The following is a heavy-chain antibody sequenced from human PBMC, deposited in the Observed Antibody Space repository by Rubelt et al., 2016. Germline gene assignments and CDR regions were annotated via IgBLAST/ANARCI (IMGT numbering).Heavy chain of an antibody. CDR3: ATTTIGYCSSSTCYRYYYYGLDV. J-gene: IGHJ6*02. Sequence: QVQLQESGPGLVKPSETLSLTCTVSGASISSYYWSWIRQPAGKGLEWIGRIYTSGSTNYNPSLKSRVTMSLDTSKNQFSLKLSSVTAADTAVYYWATTTIGYCSSSTCYRYYYYGLDVWGQGTTVTVSS. CDR1: GASISSYY. D-gene: IGHD2-2*01. CDR2: IYTSGST. V-gene: IGHV4-4*07.